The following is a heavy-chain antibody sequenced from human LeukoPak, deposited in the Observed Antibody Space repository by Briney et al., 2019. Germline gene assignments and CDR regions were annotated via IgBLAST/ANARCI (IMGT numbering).Heavy chain of an antibody. Sequence: GGSLRLSRAASGFTFDDYAMHWVRQAPGKGLVWVSLISGDGGSTYYADSVKGRFTISRDNSKNSLYLQMNSLRTEDTALYYCATPDSRYFDWLLYWGQGTLVTVSS. CDR2: ISGDGGST. CDR1: GFTFDDYA. V-gene: IGHV3-43*02. D-gene: IGHD3-9*01. J-gene: IGHJ4*02. CDR3: ATPDSRYFDWLLY.